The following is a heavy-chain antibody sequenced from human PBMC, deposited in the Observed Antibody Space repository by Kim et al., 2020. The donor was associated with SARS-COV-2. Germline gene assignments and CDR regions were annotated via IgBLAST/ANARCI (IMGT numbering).Heavy chain of an antibody. D-gene: IGHD4-17*01. V-gene: IGHV1-2*02. J-gene: IGHJ3*02. CDR2: INPNSGGT. CDR3: AKDIPDYGGNSGNAFDI. CDR1: GYTFTGYY. Sequence: ASVKVSCKASGYTFTGYYMHWVRQAPGQGLEWMGWINPNSGGTNYAQKFQGRVTMTRDTSISTAYMELSRLRSDDTAVYYCAKDIPDYGGNSGNAFDIWGQGTMVTVSS.